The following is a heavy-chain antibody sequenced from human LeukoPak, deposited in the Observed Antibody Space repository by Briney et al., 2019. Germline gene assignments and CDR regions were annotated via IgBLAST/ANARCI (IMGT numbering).Heavy chain of an antibody. CDR2: IYHSGST. Sequence: PSETLSLTCAVSGGSISSGGYSWSWIRQPPGKGLEWIGYIYHSGSTYYNPSLKSRVTISLDRSKNQFSLNLSSVTAADTAVYYCARESGSYSGGVDYWGQGTLVTVSS. CDR1: GGSISSGGYS. CDR3: ARESGSYSGGVDY. D-gene: IGHD1-26*01. J-gene: IGHJ4*02. V-gene: IGHV4-30-2*01.